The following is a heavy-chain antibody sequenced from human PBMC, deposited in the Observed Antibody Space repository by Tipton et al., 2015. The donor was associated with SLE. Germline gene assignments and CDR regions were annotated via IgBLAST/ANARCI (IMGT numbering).Heavy chain of an antibody. CDR3: ARERTLVRGVEVAY. CDR1: GYTFTSYF. J-gene: IGHJ4*02. V-gene: IGHV1-46*01. D-gene: IGHD3-10*01. Sequence: QSGAEVKKPGASVKISCKTSGYTFTSYFIHWVRQAPGQGLEWMAIVNPSSGSATYAQKFQGHVTVTRDTSTTTVYMELSNLRSDDTAVYWWARERTLVRGVEVAYWGQGTQVTVSA. CDR2: VNPSSGSA.